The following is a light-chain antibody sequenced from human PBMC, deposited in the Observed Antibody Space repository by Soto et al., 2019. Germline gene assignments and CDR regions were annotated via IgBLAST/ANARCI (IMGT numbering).Light chain of an antibody. CDR1: QSVSSN. J-gene: IGKJ2*01. CDR2: TAS. V-gene: IGKV3-15*01. CDR3: HQYNDWPPRFT. Sequence: EIVMMQSPATLSVSQGERATLFCRASQSVSSNLAWYQQKPGQAPRLLIHTASTRATGVPARFSGSGSETDFTLTISSLQSEDSAVYYCHQYNDWPPRFTFGQGTKLEIK.